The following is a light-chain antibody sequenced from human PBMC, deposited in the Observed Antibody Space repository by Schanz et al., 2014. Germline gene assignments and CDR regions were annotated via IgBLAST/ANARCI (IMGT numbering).Light chain of an antibody. V-gene: IGLV1-40*01. J-gene: IGLJ2*01. CDR2: DNN. CDR1: SSNIGSGHD. Sequence: QSVLTQPPSVSGAPGQRVTISCTGTSSNIGSGHDVHWYRQLPGTAPKLLIYDNNSRPSGVPDRFSGSKSGASASLAITGLQAEDEADYYCCSYAGSYTLVFGGGTKLTVL. CDR3: CSYAGSYTLV.